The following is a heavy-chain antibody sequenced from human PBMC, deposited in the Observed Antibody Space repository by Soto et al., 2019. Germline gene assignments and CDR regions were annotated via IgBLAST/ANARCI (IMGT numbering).Heavy chain of an antibody. CDR2: ISSSSSYI. CDR1: GFTFSSYS. D-gene: IGHD6-6*01. CDR3: ARDLYSSSARYFDY. V-gene: IGHV3-21*01. Sequence: GGSLRLSCAASGFTFSSYSMNWVCQAPGKGLEWVSSISSSSSYIYYADSVKGRFTISRDNAKNSLYLQMNSLRAEDTAVYYCARDLYSSSARYFDYWGQGTLVTVSS. J-gene: IGHJ4*02.